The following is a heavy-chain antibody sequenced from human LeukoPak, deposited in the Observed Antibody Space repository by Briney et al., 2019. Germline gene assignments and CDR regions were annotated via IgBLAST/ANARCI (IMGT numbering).Heavy chain of an antibody. Sequence: PGGSLRLSCAASGFTFSSYSMNWVRQAPGKGLEWVSSISSSSSYIYYADSVKGRFTISRDNAKNSLYLQMNSLRVEDTAVYYCAREYEGYCSGGSCFRGTYNWFDPWGQGTLVTVSS. CDR3: AREYEGYCSGGSCFRGTYNWFDP. CDR1: GFTFSSYS. D-gene: IGHD2-15*01. V-gene: IGHV3-21*01. CDR2: ISSSSSYI. J-gene: IGHJ5*02.